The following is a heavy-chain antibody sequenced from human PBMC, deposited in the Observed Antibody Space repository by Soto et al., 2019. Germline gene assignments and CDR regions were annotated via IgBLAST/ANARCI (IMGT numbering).Heavy chain of an antibody. Sequence: QVQLVQSGAEVKKPGASVKVSCKASGYTFNSYGISWVRQAPGQGLEWMGWISAYKGNTNYAQKLQGRVTMTTDTSTSTVYMELRSLRSDDTAVYYCASSASIYCSGGSCLYYDMDVWGQGTTVIVSS. J-gene: IGHJ6*02. CDR3: ASSASIYCSGGSCLYYDMDV. D-gene: IGHD2-15*01. CDR1: GYTFNSYG. V-gene: IGHV1-18*01. CDR2: ISAYKGNT.